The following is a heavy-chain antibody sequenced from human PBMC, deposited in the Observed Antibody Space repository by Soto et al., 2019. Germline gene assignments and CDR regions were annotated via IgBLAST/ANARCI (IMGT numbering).Heavy chain of an antibody. Sequence: QVQLQESGTGLVKPSETLSLSCNVSGGSISGHYWSWVRQTPGKGLEWIGYIYYSGSTNYNPSLKSRVTSSVDTSKNHVSLRLTSVTAADPAVYYCARGPYYDLIWNYYYMDVWGKGTTVTVSS. D-gene: IGHD3-16*01. V-gene: IGHV4-59*08. CDR1: GGSISGHY. J-gene: IGHJ6*03. CDR3: ARGPYYDLIWNYYYMDV. CDR2: IYYSGST.